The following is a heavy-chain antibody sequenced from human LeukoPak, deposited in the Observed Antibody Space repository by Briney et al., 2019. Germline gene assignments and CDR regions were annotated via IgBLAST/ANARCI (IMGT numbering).Heavy chain of an antibody. D-gene: IGHD3-3*01. Sequence: SETLSLTCTVSGGSISSYYWSWIRQPPGKGLEWIGYVYYSGSTSYNYNPSLESRITIAVDTSKSQFSLKLSSVTAADTAVYYCARGHNFGYYDFWSGSGPPYYYYYGMDVWGQGTTVTVSS. CDR1: GGSISSYY. CDR3: ARGHNFGYYDFWSGSGPPYYYYYGMDV. J-gene: IGHJ6*02. CDR2: VYYSGSTSY. V-gene: IGHV4-59*12.